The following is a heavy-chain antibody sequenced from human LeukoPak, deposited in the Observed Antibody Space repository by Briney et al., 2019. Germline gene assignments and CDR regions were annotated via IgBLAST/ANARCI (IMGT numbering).Heavy chain of an antibody. D-gene: IGHD3-22*01. Sequence: GGSLRLSFAASGFTVSSNIISWVRQAPGKGLEWVSAIYRGGATYYADSVKGRFTISRENSKNTLYLQMNSLRAEDTAVYYCARHYDGSGSFYYALDVWGKVITVTVSS. V-gene: IGHV3-53*01. CDR3: ARHYDGSGSFYYALDV. J-gene: IGHJ6*04. CDR1: GFTVSSNI. CDR2: IYRGGAT.